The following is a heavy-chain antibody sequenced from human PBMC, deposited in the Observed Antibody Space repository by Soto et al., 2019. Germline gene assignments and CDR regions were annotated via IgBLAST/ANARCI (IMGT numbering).Heavy chain of an antibody. CDR3: ARDVGSGPNYFDY. D-gene: IGHD3-10*01. CDR2: IYYSGST. J-gene: IGHJ4*02. V-gene: IGHV4-59*01. CDR1: GGSISYYY. Sequence: SETLSLTCTVSGGSISYYYWSWIRQPPGKGLEWIGYIYYSGSTNYNPSLKSRLTISVDTSKNQFSLKLSSVTAADTAVYYCARDVGSGPNYFDYWGQGTLVTVTS.